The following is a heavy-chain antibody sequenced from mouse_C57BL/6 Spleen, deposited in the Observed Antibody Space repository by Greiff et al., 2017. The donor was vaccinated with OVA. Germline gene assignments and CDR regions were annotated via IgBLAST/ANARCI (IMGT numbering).Heavy chain of an antibody. Sequence: QVQLQQPGAELVMPGASVKLSCKASGYTFTSYWMHWVKQRPGQGLEWIGEIDPSDSYTNYNQKCKGKSTLTVDKSSSTAYMQLSSLTSEDSAVYYCARSNDYDEKGLFDYWGQGTTLTVSS. CDR1: GYTFTSYW. J-gene: IGHJ2*01. D-gene: IGHD2-4*01. V-gene: IGHV1-69*01. CDR2: IDPSDSYT. CDR3: ARSNDYDEKGLFDY.